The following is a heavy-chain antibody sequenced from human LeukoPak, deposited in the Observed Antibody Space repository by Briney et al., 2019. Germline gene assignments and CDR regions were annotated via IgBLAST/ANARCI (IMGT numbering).Heavy chain of an antibody. J-gene: IGHJ4*02. CDR3: ASGPSYSGSNEYFDS. D-gene: IGHD1-26*01. CDR2: INTNTGNP. CDR1: GYTFSSYT. V-gene: IGHV7-4-1*02. Sequence: AAVKVSCKASGYTFSSYTMNWVRQAPGQGLEWMGWINTNTGNPTYAQDYTGRFVFSLDTSVSTTYLQISRLKAEDTAVYYCASGPSYSGSNEYFDSWGQGTLVTVSS.